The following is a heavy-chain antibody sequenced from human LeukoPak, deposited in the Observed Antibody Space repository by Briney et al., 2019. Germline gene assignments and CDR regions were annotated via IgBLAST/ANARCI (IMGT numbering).Heavy chain of an antibody. J-gene: IGHJ4*02. D-gene: IGHD7-27*01. CDR1: GYTFTSYD. Sequence: ASVKVSCKASGYTFTSYDINWVRLATGQGHEWMGWTSPKSGNTGYAQKFQGRVTMTRNTSTSTAYMELSSLRSEDTAVYYCARGPPNWGFDYWGQGTLVTVSS. V-gene: IGHV1-8*01. CDR2: TSPKSGNT. CDR3: ARGPPNWGFDY.